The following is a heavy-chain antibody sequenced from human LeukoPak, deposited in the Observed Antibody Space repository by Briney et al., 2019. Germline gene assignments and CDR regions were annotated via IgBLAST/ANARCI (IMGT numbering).Heavy chain of an antibody. D-gene: IGHD3-22*01. CDR2: ISAYNGNT. CDR3: ARERGSSGQFDY. J-gene: IGHJ4*02. Sequence: ASVKVSCKASRYTFTSYGISWVRQTPGQGLEWMVWISAYNGNTNYAQKLQGRVTMTTDTSTSTAYMELRSLRSDDTAVYYCARERGSSGQFDYWGQGTLVTVSS. V-gene: IGHV1-18*01. CDR1: RYTFTSYG.